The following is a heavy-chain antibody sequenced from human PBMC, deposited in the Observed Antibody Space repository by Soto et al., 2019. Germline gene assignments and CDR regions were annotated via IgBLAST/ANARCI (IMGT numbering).Heavy chain of an antibody. CDR1: GFPFSSYC. Sequence: GSLSLSCAASGFPFSSYCMHWVRQAPGKGLEWVAVIWYDGSNKYYADSVKGRFTIPRDNSKNTLYLQMNSLRAEDTAVYYCARDRLEDTIFGVVPYYFDYWGQGTLVTVSS. CDR2: IWYDGSNK. CDR3: ARDRLEDTIFGVVPYYFDY. D-gene: IGHD3-3*01. V-gene: IGHV3-33*01. J-gene: IGHJ4*02.